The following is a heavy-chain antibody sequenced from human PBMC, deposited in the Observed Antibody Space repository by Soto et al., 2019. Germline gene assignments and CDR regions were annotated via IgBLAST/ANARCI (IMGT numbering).Heavy chain of an antibody. Sequence: GGSLRLSCAASGFTFSTYWMHWIRQVPGKGLEWVSRINSDASHTYYADSVKGRFTISRDNAKNTLHLEMNSLRAEDTAVYYCVREGHCSTTSCYWNWFDPWGQGTLVTVSS. CDR3: VREGHCSTTSCYWNWFDP. CDR1: GFTFSTYW. D-gene: IGHD2-2*01. V-gene: IGHV3-74*01. J-gene: IGHJ5*02. CDR2: INSDASHT.